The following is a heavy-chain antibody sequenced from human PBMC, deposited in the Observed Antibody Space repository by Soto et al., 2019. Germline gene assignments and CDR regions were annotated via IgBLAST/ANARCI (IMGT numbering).Heavy chain of an antibody. CDR2: IYYSGSI. J-gene: IGHJ6*02. CDR1: GGSISSYY. D-gene: IGHD3-22*01. CDR3: ARAPYYCWTDMDV. Sequence: SETLSLTCTVSGGSISSYYWSWIRQPPGKGLEWIGYIYYSGSIDYNPSLKSRVTISVDTSKNQFSLKLSSVTAADTAVYYCARAPYYCWTDMDVWGQGTTVTVSS. V-gene: IGHV4-59*01.